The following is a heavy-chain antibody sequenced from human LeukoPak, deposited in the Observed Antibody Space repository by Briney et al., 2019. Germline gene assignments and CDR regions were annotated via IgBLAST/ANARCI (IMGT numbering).Heavy chain of an antibody. Sequence: GGSLRLSCAASGFTFSNYAMTWVRQAPGKGLEWVSSISGSGVSTSYADSVKGRCTISRDNTKSTLFLQMNSLRADDTAVYYCAKDSVLVPAGWFDPWGQGTLVTVSS. CDR3: AKDSVLVPAGWFDP. CDR2: ISGSGVST. V-gene: IGHV3-23*01. J-gene: IGHJ5*02. CDR1: GFTFSNYA. D-gene: IGHD2-2*01.